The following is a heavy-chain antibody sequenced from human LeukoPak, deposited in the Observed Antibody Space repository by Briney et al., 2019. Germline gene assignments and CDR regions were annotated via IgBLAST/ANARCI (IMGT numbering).Heavy chain of an antibody. CDR3: ARYDSRGSASTRFDS. V-gene: IGHV4-38-2*01. CDR1: GYPLGRNYF. D-gene: IGHD4-23*01. J-gene: IGHJ5*01. Sequence: SETLSLTCAVSGYPLGRNYFWGWVRQPPGKRLEWIVRIYGSESTTYNPSLMNRVTISVDTSRNHLSLQLTSATAADTAVYYCARYDSRGSASTRFDSWGQGILVTISS. CDR2: IYGSEST.